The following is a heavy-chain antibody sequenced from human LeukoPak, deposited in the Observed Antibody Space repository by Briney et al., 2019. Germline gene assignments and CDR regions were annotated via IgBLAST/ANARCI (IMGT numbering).Heavy chain of an antibody. CDR2: INPNSGGT. CDR1: GYTFTGFY. V-gene: IGHV1-2*02. D-gene: IGHD3-22*01. J-gene: IGHJ3*02. Sequence: ASVKVSCKASGYTFTGFYMHWVRQAPGQGLEWMGWINPNSGGTNYAQKLQGRVTMTTDTSTSTAYMELRSLRSDDTAVYYCASRGYYDSSGYYNYAFDIWGQGTMVTVSS. CDR3: ASRGYYDSSGYYNYAFDI.